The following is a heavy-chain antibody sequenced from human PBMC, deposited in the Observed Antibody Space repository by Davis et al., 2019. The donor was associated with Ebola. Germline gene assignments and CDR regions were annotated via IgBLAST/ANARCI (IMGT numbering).Heavy chain of an antibody. CDR1: GGSVSSGSYY. CDR3: ARGPLGFRSLEWFYDGMDV. CDR2: IYYSGST. J-gene: IGHJ6*02. Sequence: SETLSLTCTVSGGSVSSGSYYWSWIRQPPGKGLEWIGYIYYSGSTNYNPSLKSRVTISVDTSKNQFSLKLSSVTAADTAVYYCARGPLGFRSLEWFYDGMDVWGQGRTVTVSS. V-gene: IGHV4-61*01. D-gene: IGHD3-3*01.